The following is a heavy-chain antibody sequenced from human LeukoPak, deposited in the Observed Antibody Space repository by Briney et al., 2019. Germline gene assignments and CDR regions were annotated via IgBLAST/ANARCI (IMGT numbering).Heavy chain of an antibody. V-gene: IGHV1-2*02. CDR3: ARLYDSSGISWFDP. J-gene: IGHJ5*02. D-gene: IGHD3-22*01. CDR2: NDPKSGAT. Sequence: ASVKVSCKASGYNFNTYYIHWLRRAPGQRFEWLGWNDPKSGATKYEHFQGRVTMTWDMSTSTVYMELSSLRSEDTAVYYCARLYDSSGISWFDPWGQGTLVTVSS. CDR1: GYNFNTYY.